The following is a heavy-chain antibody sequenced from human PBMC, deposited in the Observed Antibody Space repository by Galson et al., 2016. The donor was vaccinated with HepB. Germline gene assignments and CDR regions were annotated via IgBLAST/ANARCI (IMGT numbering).Heavy chain of an antibody. CDR2: INHDGST. CDR1: GGFFRGYY. Sequence: SETLSLTCAVYGGFFRGYYWSWIRQPPGKGLEWIGEINHDGSTNYNPSLESRVTISVDTSKKQFSLKLTSVTAADTAVYFCARRRPYLGNGVFDFWGQGTMVTVSS. J-gene: IGHJ4*02. V-gene: IGHV4-34*01. D-gene: IGHD2-8*01. CDR3: ARRRPYLGNGVFDF.